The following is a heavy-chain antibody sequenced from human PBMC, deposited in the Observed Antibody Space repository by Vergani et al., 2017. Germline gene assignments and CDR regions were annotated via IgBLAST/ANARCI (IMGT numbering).Heavy chain of an antibody. CDR1: GFTFSSYA. D-gene: IGHD3-9*01. V-gene: IGHV3-30-3*01. J-gene: IGHJ6*02. CDR2: ISYDGSNK. CDR3: ARDPGWRYFDWFRRDYYYGMDV. Sequence: QVQLVESGGGVVQPGRSLRLSCAASGFTFSSYAMHWVRQAPGKGLEWVAVISYDGSNKYYPDSVKGRFTISRDNSKNTLYLQMNSLRAEDTAVYYCARDPGWRYFDWFRRDYYYGMDVWGQGTTVTVSS.